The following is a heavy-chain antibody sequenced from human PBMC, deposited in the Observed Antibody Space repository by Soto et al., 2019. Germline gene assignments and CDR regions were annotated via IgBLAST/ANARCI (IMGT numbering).Heavy chain of an antibody. D-gene: IGHD4-17*01. CDR1: GLTFSSYS. CDR2: ISSSSSTI. CDR3: ARGGYGDYAEYFQH. J-gene: IGHJ1*01. V-gene: IGHV3-48*02. Sequence: EVQLVESGGGLVQPGGSLRLSCAASGLTFSSYSMNWVRQAPGKGLEWVSYISSSSSTIYYADSVKGRFTISRDNAKNSLYLQMNSLRDEDTAVYYCARGGYGDYAEYFQHWGQGTLVTVSS.